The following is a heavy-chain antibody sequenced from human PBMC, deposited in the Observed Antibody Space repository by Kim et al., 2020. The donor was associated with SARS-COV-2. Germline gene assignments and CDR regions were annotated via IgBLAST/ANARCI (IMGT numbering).Heavy chain of an antibody. D-gene: IGHD3-22*01. CDR3: ARGLNYYDSSGYYSYYFDY. V-gene: IGHV3-21*01. CDR2: ISSSSYI. Sequence: GGSLRLSCAASGFTFSSYSMNWVRQAPGKGLEWVSSISSSSYIYYADSVKGRFTISRDNAKNSLYLQMNSLRAEDTAVYYCARGLNYYDSSGYYSYYFDYWGQGTLVTVSS. J-gene: IGHJ4*02. CDR1: GFTFSSYS.